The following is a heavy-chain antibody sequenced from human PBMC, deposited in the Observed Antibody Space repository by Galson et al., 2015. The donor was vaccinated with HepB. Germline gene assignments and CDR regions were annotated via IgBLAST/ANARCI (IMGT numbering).Heavy chain of an antibody. J-gene: IGHJ5*02. CDR3: ARHHRKYDDFWSGHNWLDP. CDR2: IDPNDSYI. D-gene: IGHD3-3*01. V-gene: IGHV5-10-1*01. Sequence: QSGAEVKKPGESLRISCEASGYIFTNYWISWVRQMPGKGLEWMGTIDPNDSYINYSPSFQGHVTISTDKSISTAYLKWSSLKASDAATYYCARHHRKYDDFWSGHNWLDPCGQGTLVTVSS. CDR1: GYIFTNYW.